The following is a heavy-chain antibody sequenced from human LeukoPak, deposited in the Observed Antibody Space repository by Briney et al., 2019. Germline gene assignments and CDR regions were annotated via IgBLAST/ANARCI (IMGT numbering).Heavy chain of an antibody. J-gene: IGHJ5*02. CDR3: AKDGQWLVNNCFDT. CDR2: ISGSGGNT. V-gene: IGHV3-23*01. Sequence: GGSLRLSCAASGFTFSSYAMSWVRQTPGKGLEWVSAISGSGGNTFYGDSVEGRFTISRDNSKNTLYLQMTSLGAEDTAVYYCAKDGQWLVNNCFDTWGQGTLVTVSS. D-gene: IGHD6-19*01. CDR1: GFTFSSYA.